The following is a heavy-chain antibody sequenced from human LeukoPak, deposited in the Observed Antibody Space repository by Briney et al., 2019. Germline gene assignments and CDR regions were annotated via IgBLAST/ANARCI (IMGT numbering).Heavy chain of an antibody. CDR1: GYTFTSYG. D-gene: IGHD5-12*01. V-gene: IGHV1-18*01. J-gene: IGHJ5*02. CDR2: ISAYNGNT. CDR3: AREGMVATSRWFDP. Sequence: GASVKVSCKTSGYTFTSYGISWVRQAPGQGLEWMGWISAYNGNTNYAQDFQGRVTMTTDTSTSTAYMELKSLRSDDTAVYYCAREGMVATSRWFDPWGQGTLVTVSS.